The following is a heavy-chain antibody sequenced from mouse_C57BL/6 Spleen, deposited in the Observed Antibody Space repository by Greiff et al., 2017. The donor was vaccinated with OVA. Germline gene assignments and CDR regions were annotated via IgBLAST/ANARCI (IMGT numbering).Heavy chain of an antibody. V-gene: IGHV10-1*01. J-gene: IGHJ4*01. D-gene: IGHD1-1*02. CDR2: IRSKSNNYAT. CDR1: GFSFNTYA. Sequence: VQLKESGGGLVQPKGSLKLSCAASGFSFNTYAMNWVRQAPGKGLEWVARIRSKSNNYATYYADSVKDRFTISRDDSESMLYLQMNNVKTEDTAMYYCVRHMGKGYAMDYWGQGTSVTVSS. CDR3: VRHMGKGYAMDY.